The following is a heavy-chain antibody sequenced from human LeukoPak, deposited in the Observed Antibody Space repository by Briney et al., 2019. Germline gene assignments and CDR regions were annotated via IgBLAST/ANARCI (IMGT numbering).Heavy chain of an antibody. CDR1: GGSISSYY. CDR2: IYHSGST. J-gene: IGHJ3*01. Sequence: SETLSLTCTVSGGSISSYYWSWIRQPPGKGLEWIGGIYHSGSTNYNPSLKSRVTISVDKPKNQFSLKLSSVTAADTAVYYCARGGFYETGTWGQGTMVTVSS. D-gene: IGHD2/OR15-2a*01. CDR3: ARGGFYETGT. V-gene: IGHV4-59*12.